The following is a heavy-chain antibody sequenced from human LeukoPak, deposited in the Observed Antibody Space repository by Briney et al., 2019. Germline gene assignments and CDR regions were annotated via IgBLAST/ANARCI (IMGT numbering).Heavy chain of an antibody. Sequence: ASVKVSCKASGYTFTGYYMHWVRQAPGQGLEWMGWINPNSGGTNYAQKFQGRVTMTRDTSISTAYMELSRLRSDDTAVYHCARWGIVVVVAATDARGFDPWGQGTLVTVSS. CDR3: ARWGIVVVVAATDARGFDP. V-gene: IGHV1-2*02. CDR2: INPNSGGT. D-gene: IGHD2-15*01. CDR1: GYTFTGYY. J-gene: IGHJ5*02.